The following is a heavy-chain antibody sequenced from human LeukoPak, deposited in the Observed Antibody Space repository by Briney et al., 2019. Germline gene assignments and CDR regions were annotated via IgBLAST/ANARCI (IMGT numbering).Heavy chain of an antibody. CDR3: ARTTEGGYTYDYFYYYYMDV. Sequence: PSETLSLTCTVSGGSISSYYWTWIRQPPGKGLEWIGYIYYSGSTNYNPSLKSRVTISVDTSKNQFSLKLSSVTAADTAVYFCARTTEGGYTYDYFYYYYMDVWGKGTTVTISS. J-gene: IGHJ6*03. V-gene: IGHV4-59*01. D-gene: IGHD5-18*01. CDR1: GGSISSYY. CDR2: IYYSGST.